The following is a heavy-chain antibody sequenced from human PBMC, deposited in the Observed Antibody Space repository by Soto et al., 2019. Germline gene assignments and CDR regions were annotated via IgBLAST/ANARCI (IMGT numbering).Heavy chain of an antibody. Sequence: QVQLVQSGAEVKKPGASVKVSCKTSGYTFTTYGISWVRQAPGQGFEWMGWISANNGNTNHAQKFRGRISMTTDTSTSTGYMEVRSLRSDDTAVYYCAREGRGYEDYWGQGTLVIVSS. J-gene: IGHJ4*02. D-gene: IGHD5-12*01. V-gene: IGHV1-18*01. CDR3: AREGRGYEDY. CDR1: GYTFTTYG. CDR2: ISANNGNT.